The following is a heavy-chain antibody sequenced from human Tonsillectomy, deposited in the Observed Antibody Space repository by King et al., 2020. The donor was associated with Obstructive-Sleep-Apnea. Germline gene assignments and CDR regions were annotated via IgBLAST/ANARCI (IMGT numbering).Heavy chain of an antibody. J-gene: IGHJ1*01. Sequence: VQLVESGGGLVQPGGSLRLSCTASGFTFSSYAMSWVRQAPGKGLEWVSIIGGSGGSTDYADSVKGRFIISRDNSKNTLNLQMNSLRAEDTAVYYCANRLRITMXEXAPXXXXXQGTLVTVSS. CDR3: ANRLRITMXEXAPXXX. D-gene: IGHD3-22*01. CDR2: IGGSGGST. CDR1: GFTFSSYA. V-gene: IGHV3-23*04.